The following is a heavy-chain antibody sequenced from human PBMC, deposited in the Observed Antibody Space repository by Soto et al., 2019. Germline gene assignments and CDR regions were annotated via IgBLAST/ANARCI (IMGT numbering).Heavy chain of an antibody. CDR2: TIPMFGTT. Sequence: QVQLVQSGAEMQQPGASVRVSCKASGGTFSKYAFSCLRQAPEQGLEWLGGTIPMFGTTNYAQKVQGRVAIAADEATATVYMELSSLRSADTAVYFCARTLRDKNCCYGMVVWGQGTTVTVSS. J-gene: IGHJ6*02. V-gene: IGHV1-69*01. D-gene: IGHD4-17*01. CDR1: GGTFSKYA. CDR3: ARTLRDKNCCYGMVV.